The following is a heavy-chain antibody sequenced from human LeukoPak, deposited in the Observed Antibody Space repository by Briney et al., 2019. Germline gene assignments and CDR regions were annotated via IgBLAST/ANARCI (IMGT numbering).Heavy chain of an antibody. J-gene: IGHJ6*02. CDR2: IIPIIGIA. Sequence: SVTVSCTASGGTFSSYAISWVRQAPGQGLEWMGRIIPIIGIANYAQKFQGRVTITADKSTSTAYMELSSLRSEDTAVYYCASTPRSCSGGSCYPKYYYYYGMDVWGQGTTVTVSS. V-gene: IGHV1-69*04. CDR3: ASTPRSCSGGSCYPKYYYYYGMDV. D-gene: IGHD2-15*01. CDR1: GGTFSSYA.